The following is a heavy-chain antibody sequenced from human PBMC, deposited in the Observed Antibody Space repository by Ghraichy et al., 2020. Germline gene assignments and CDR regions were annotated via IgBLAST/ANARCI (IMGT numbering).Heavy chain of an antibody. D-gene: IGHD5-24*01. V-gene: IGHV4-59*01. CDR1: GGSISSYY. J-gene: IGHJ2*01. CDR2: IYYSGST. Sequence: SETLSLTCTVSGGSISSYYWSWIRQPPGKGLEWIGYIYYSGSTNYNPSLKSRVTISVDTSKNQFSLKLSSVTAADTAVYYCARERLGWLQLGARYFDLWGRGTLVTVSS. CDR3: ARERLGWLQLGARYFDL.